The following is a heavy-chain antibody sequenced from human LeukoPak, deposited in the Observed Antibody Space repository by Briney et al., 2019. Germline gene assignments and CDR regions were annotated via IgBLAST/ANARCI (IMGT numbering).Heavy chain of an antibody. V-gene: IGHV4-30-2*01. J-gene: IGHJ6*02. CDR3: ARGVGGITMVRGRPYGMDV. CDR1: GGSTSSGDYP. Sequence: SETLSLTCAVFGGSTSSGDYPWSWIRQPPRKGLEWIGYIFHTGHTSYNPSLKSRVTISVDMSKNQLSLKLSSVTAADTAVYYCARGVGGITMVRGRPYGMDVWGQGTTVTVSS. D-gene: IGHD3-10*01. CDR2: IFHTGHT.